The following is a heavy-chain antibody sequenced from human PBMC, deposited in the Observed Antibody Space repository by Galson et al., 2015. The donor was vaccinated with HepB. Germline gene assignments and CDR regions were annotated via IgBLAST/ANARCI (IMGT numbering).Heavy chain of an antibody. CDR1: GGSIRTNNYY. V-gene: IGHV4-39*07. CDR3: ARDMRPRWLQAKFDP. J-gene: IGHJ5*02. CDR2: ISYSGST. D-gene: IGHD5-24*01. Sequence: ETLSLTCTVSGGSIRTNNYYWGWVRQPPGKGLEWIGSISYSGSTYYNPSLKSRVTISVDTSKNQFSLKLSSVTAADTAVYYCARDMRPRWLQAKFDPWGQGTLVTVSS.